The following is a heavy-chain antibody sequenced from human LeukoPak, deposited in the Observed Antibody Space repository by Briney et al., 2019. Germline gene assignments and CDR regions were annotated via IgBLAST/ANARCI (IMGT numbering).Heavy chain of an antibody. D-gene: IGHD5-24*01. V-gene: IGHV1-2*02. CDR3: ARDRYGDGFAHFDY. J-gene: IGHJ4*02. CDR2: ITPSDGA. Sequence: ASVKLSCASSGYTFTAYAVHWVRQAPGQGLEWMGWITPSDGANYAQKFQGRVTMTRDTSMSTAYMDLNRLTSDDTAVYFCARDRYGDGFAHFDYWGRGTGVTVS. CDR1: GYTFTAYA.